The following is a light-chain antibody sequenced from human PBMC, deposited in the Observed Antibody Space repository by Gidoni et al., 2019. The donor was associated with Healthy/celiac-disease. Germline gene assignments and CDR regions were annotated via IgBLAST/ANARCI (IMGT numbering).Light chain of an antibody. J-gene: IGKJ5*01. CDR2: AAS. CDR3: QQSYSTHIT. Sequence: DIPMTQSPSSLSASVGDRVTITCRASQSISSSINWYQQKPGKAPMLLIYAASSLQSGVTSRFSGSGSGTEFTLTISSLQPEDFATYYFQQSYSTHITFXQXTRLEIK. CDR1: QSISSS. V-gene: IGKV1-39*01.